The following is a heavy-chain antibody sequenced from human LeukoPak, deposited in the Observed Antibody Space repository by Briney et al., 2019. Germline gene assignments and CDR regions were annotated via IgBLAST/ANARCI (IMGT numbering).Heavy chain of an antibody. V-gene: IGHV3-21*01. J-gene: IGHJ4*02. CDR2: MSSGSSYI. CDR1: GFTFRTCA. CDR3: ARDRPTGASRVFVVE. D-gene: IGHD2-15*01. Sequence: GESLRLSCTGSGFTFRTCAMTWVRQAPGKGLEWISSMSSGSSYIYYADSVRGRFTISRDNAKHSLSLEMNNLRAEDTAMYYCARDRPTGASRVFVVEWGQGTLVTVSS.